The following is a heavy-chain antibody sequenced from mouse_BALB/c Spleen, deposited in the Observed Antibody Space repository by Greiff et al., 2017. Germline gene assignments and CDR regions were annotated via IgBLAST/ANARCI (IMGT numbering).Heavy chain of an antibody. Sequence: QVQLQQSGPGLVAPSQSLSITCTVSGFSLTSYGVSWVRQPPGKGLEWLGVIWGDGSTNYHSALISRLSISKDNSKSQVFFKMNSLQANDTAIYYCARNKVYGSSPYYYAMDYWGQGTSVTVSS. CDR3: ARNKVYGSSPYYYAMDY. D-gene: IGHD1-1*01. CDR1: GFSLTSYG. J-gene: IGHJ4*01. V-gene: IGHV2-3*01. CDR2: IWGDGST.